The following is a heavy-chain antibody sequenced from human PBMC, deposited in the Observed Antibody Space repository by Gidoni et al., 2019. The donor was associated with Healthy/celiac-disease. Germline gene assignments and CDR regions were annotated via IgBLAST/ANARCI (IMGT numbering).Heavy chain of an antibody. Sequence: EVQLVESGGGLVQPGGSLRLSCAASGFTFSSYAMSWVRQAPGKGLEWVSAISGSGGSTYYADSVKGRFTISRDNSKNTLYLQMNSLRAEDTAVYYCATTPRGSGWWGPPEYFQHWGQGTLVTVSS. V-gene: IGHV3-23*04. CDR2: ISGSGGST. CDR3: ATTPRGSGWWGPPEYFQH. J-gene: IGHJ1*01. D-gene: IGHD6-19*01. CDR1: GFTFSSYA.